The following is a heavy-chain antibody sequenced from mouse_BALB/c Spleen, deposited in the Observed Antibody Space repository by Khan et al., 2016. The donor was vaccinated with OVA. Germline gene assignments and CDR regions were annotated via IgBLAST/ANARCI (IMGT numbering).Heavy chain of an antibody. V-gene: IGHV9-4*02. CDR2: INTHSGVP. D-gene: IGHD2-14*01. Sequence: QIQLVQSGPELKKPGETVRISCKASGYTFTNAGMQWVQKMPGKGLKWIGWINTHSGVPKYAEDFKGRFAFSLETSASTVYLQITNLKNEDTATYFCARGGAAYYRNDGGAMDNWGQGTSVTVSS. J-gene: IGHJ4*01. CDR1: GYTFTNAG. CDR3: ARGGAAYYRNDGGAMDN.